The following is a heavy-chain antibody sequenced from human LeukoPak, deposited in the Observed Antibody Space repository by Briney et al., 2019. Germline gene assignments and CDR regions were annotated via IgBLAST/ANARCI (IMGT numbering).Heavy chain of an antibody. CDR3: ARLACSSTSCYLYFQY. V-gene: IGHV5-51*01. J-gene: IGHJ1*01. CDR2: IYPANSDT. CDR1: GYNFTSYW. D-gene: IGHD2-2*01. Sequence: GESPKTPRNTPGYNFTSYWNGWVRQIPGKGPEWMPSIYPANSDTRYSPSFQGQVTISGDKSISTAYLQWSSLKASDTAMYYCARLACSSTSCYLYFQYWGQGTLVTVSS.